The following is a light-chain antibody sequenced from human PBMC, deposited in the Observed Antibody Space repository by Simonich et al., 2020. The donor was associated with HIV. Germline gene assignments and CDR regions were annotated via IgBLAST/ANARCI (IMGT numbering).Light chain of an antibody. Sequence: EIVMTQSPATLSVSPGARATLSCSASQSVSSNLTWYQQKPCPAPRLLIYSASTRATGIPARFSGSGSGTEFTLVISSMQSEDFAVYYCQQYNAWPTFGGGTKVEIK. CDR3: QQYNAWPT. CDR1: QSVSSN. J-gene: IGKJ4*01. CDR2: SAS. V-gene: IGKV3-15*01.